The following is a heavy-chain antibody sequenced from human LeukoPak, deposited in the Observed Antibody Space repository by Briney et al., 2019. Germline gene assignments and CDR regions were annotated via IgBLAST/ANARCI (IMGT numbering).Heavy chain of an antibody. Sequence: GGSLRLSCAASGFTFSSYWMSWVRQAPGKGLEWVANIKEDGSEKYHVDSVKGRFTISRDNAKNSLYLQMNSLRAEDTAVYYCARDLYTEESGTIKYWGQGTLVTVSP. CDR1: GFTFSSYW. J-gene: IGHJ4*02. CDR3: ARDLYTEESGTIKY. V-gene: IGHV3-7*01. CDR2: IKEDGSEK. D-gene: IGHD5-12*01.